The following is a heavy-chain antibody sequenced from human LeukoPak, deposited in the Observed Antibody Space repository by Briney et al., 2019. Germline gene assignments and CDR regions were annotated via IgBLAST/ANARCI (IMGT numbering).Heavy chain of an antibody. J-gene: IGHJ4*02. V-gene: IGHV3-30-3*01. D-gene: IGHD5-12*01. CDR3: AKDKLRSNYFDY. CDR1: GFTFSSYA. CDR2: ISYDGSNK. Sequence: GGSLRLSCAASGFTFSSYAMHWVRQAPGKGLEWVAVISYDGSNKYYADSVKGRFTISRDNSKNTLYLQMNSLRAEDTAVYYCAKDKLRSNYFDYWGQGTLVTVSS.